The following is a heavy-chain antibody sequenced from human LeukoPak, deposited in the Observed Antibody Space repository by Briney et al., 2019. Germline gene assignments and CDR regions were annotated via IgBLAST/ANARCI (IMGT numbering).Heavy chain of an antibody. CDR3: ARAYVVVPAAIPGWFYYYGMDV. D-gene: IGHD2-2*02. V-gene: IGHV1-46*01. CDR1: GYTFTSNY. CDR2: INPSGGST. J-gene: IGHJ6*02. Sequence: ASVKVSCKASGYTFTSNYMHWVRQAPGQGLEWMGIINPSGGSTSYAQKLQGRVTMTRDTSTSTVYMELSSLRSEDTAVYYCARAYVVVPAAIPGWFYYYGMDVWGQGTTVTVSS.